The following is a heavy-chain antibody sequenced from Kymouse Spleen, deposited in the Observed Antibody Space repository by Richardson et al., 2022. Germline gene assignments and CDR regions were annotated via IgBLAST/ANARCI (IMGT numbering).Heavy chain of an antibody. CDR3: AKDIDSSSPC. CDR1: GFTFDDYA. Sequence: EVQLVESGGGLVQPGRSLRLSCAASGFTFDDYAMHWVRQAPGKGLEWVSGISWNSGSIGYADSVKGRFTISRDNAKNSLYLQMNSLRAEDTALYYCAKDIDSSSPCWGQGTLVTVSS. V-gene: IGHV3-9*01. CDR2: ISWNSGSI. J-gene: IGHJ4*02,IGHJ5*02. D-gene: IGHD6-13*01.